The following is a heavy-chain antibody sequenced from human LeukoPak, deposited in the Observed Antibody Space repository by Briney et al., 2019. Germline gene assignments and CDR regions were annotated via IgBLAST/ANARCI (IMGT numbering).Heavy chain of an antibody. D-gene: IGHD1-26*01. Sequence: ASVKVSCKASGYTFTSYDINWVRQATGQELEWMGWMNPNSGNTGYAQKFQGRVTMTRNTSISTAYMELSSLRSEDTAVYYCATVIVGATNFDYWGQGTLVTVSS. CDR3: ATVIVGATNFDY. CDR1: GYTFTSYD. J-gene: IGHJ4*02. CDR2: MNPNSGNT. V-gene: IGHV1-8*01.